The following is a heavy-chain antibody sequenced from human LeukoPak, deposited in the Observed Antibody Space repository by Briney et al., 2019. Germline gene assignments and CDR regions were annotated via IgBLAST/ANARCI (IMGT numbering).Heavy chain of an antibody. CDR3: ARTQYYYDSSGYSS. CDR1: GGSISSYY. CDR2: IYYSGST. D-gene: IGHD3-22*01. Sequence: SETLSLTCTVSGGSISSYYWSWIREPPGPGLEGIGDIYYSGSTNYNPSINSRVTISVDPSKNQFSLKLSSVTAADTAVYYCARTQYYYDSSGYSSWGQGTLVTVSS. V-gene: IGHV4-59*01. J-gene: IGHJ4*02.